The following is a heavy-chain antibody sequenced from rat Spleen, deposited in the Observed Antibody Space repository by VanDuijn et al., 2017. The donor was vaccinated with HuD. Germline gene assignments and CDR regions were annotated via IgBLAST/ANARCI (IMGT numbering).Heavy chain of an antibody. D-gene: IGHD1-9*01. Sequence: EVQLVESGGGLVQPGRSLKLSCVASGFTFSDYGMNWIRQAPGKGLEWVAYISSSSGTIYYADTVKGRFTISRDNAKNTLYLQLSSLRSEDTALYYCARAYGYNENYWGQGVMVTVSS. V-gene: IGHV5-34*01. CDR3: ARAYGYNENY. CDR2: ISSSSGTI. J-gene: IGHJ2*01. CDR1: GFTFSDYG.